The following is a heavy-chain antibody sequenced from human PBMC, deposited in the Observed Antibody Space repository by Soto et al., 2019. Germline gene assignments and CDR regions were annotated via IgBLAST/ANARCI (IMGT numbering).Heavy chain of an antibody. CDR1: GFTFSSYW. V-gene: IGHV3-74*01. CDR2: INSDGSST. J-gene: IGHJ3*02. D-gene: IGHD3-3*01. Sequence: GGSLRLACAASGFTFSSYWMHWVRQAPGKGLVWVSRINSDGSSTSYADSVKGRFTISRDNAKNTLYLQMNSLRAEDTAVYYCARDSYDFWSGYYSPDAFDIWGQGTMVT. CDR3: ARDSYDFWSGYYSPDAFDI.